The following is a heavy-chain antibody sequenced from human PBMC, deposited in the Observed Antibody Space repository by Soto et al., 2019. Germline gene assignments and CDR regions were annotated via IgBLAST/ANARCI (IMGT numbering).Heavy chain of an antibody. CDR1: GFTFSSYA. V-gene: IGHV3-23*01. D-gene: IGHD4-17*01. J-gene: IGHJ2*01. CDR2: ISGSGCST. Sequence: EVQLLESGGGLVQPWGSLRLSCAASGFTFSSYAMSWVRQAPGKGLEWVSAISGSGCSTYYADSVKGRFTISRDNSKTTRYLQMNSLRAEDTAVYYCAVPFYGDYDWYFDLWGRGTLVTVSS. CDR3: AVPFYGDYDWYFDL.